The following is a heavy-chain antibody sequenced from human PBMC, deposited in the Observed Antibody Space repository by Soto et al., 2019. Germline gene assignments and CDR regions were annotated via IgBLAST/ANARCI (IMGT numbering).Heavy chain of an antibody. CDR2: IYYSGST. V-gene: IGHV4-59*01. D-gene: IGHD1-1*01. J-gene: IGHJ3*02. Sequence: SETLSLTCTVSGGSISSYYWSWIRQPPGKGLEWIGYIYYSGSTNFNPSLKSRVTISVDTSKNQFSLKLSSVTAADTAVYYCARYNWGAMGAFDIWGQGTMVTVSS. CDR3: ARYNWGAMGAFDI. CDR1: GGSISSYY.